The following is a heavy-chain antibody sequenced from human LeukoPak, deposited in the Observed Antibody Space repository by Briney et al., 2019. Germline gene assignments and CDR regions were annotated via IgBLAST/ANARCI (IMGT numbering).Heavy chain of an antibody. CDR3: ARAPITMVRGVIIVFGMDV. V-gene: IGHV3-48*03. Sequence: PGGSLRLSCAASGFTFSSYEMNWVRQAPGKGLEWVSYISSSGSTIYYADSVKGRFTISRDNAKNSLYLQMNSLRAEDTAVYYCARAPITMVRGVIIVFGMDVWGKGTTVTVSS. CDR2: ISSSGSTI. D-gene: IGHD3-10*01. CDR1: GFTFSSYE. J-gene: IGHJ6*04.